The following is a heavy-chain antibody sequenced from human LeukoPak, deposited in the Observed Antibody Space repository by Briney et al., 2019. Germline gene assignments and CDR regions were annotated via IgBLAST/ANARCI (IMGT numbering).Heavy chain of an antibody. CDR2: ISSSGSTI. J-gene: IGHJ4*02. CDR3: ARALLGPYYDSSGVFDY. Sequence: GGSLRLSCAASGFTFSDYYMSWIRQAPGKGLEWVSYISSSGSTIYYADSVKGRFTISRDNAKTSLYLQMNSLRAEDTAVYYCARALLGPYYDSSGVFDYWGQGTLVTVSS. D-gene: IGHD3-22*01. V-gene: IGHV3-11*01. CDR1: GFTFSDYY.